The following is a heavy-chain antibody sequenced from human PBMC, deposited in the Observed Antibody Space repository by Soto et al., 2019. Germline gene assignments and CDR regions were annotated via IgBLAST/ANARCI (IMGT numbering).Heavy chain of an antibody. CDR1: GGSLRNSV. CDR2: VNPILGTA. V-gene: IGHV1-69*01. J-gene: IGHJ4*02. CDR3: ARLGHPGH. Sequence: QVQLVQSGAEVKKPGSSVKVSCTASGGSLRNSVISWVRQAPAQRLEWMGGVNPILGTANYAQKFQGRVTMTADDATSTAYMDLSSLSPDDTAIYYCARLGHPGHWGPGTLVIVSS.